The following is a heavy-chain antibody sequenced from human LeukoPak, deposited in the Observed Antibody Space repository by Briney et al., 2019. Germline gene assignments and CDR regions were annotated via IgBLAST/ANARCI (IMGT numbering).Heavy chain of an antibody. V-gene: IGHV3-21*01. Sequence: GGSLRLSCAASGFTFSSYSMNWVRQAPGKGLEWGSSISSSSYIYYADSVKGRFTISRDNAKNSLYLHMNSLRAEDTAVYYCARRGEWELLETYFDYWGQGTLVTVSS. J-gene: IGHJ4*02. CDR3: ARRGEWELLETYFDY. CDR2: ISSSSYI. D-gene: IGHD1-26*01. CDR1: GFTFSSYS.